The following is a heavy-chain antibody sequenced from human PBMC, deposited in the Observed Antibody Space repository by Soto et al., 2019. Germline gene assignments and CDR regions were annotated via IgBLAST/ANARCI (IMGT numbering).Heavy chain of an antibody. D-gene: IGHD7-27*01. Sequence: GGSLRLSCAASGFTFSNAGMSWVRQAPGKGLEWVGRIKSKTDGGKTDYAAPVKGRLTISREDSKNSQYLQMNSLKTEDTAVYSVSTETPGLTGGFDYWGQGTLVTVSS. CDR1: GFTFSNAG. CDR2: IKSKTDGGKT. V-gene: IGHV3-15*01. J-gene: IGHJ4*02. CDR3: STETPGLTGGFDY.